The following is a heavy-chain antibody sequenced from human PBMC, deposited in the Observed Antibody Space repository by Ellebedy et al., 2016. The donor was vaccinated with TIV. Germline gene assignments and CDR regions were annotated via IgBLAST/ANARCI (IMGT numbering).Heavy chain of an antibody. Sequence: GESLKISCAASGFTVSSNYMSWVRQAPGKGLEWVSVISSGGTTYDADSVKGRFSVSRDNANNTMYLQMNSLRAEDTAIYYCARRYTSGWAPFHYWGQGTLVTVSS. CDR3: ARRYTSGWAPFHY. D-gene: IGHD6-19*01. J-gene: IGHJ4*02. CDR2: ISSGGTT. CDR1: GFTVSSNY. V-gene: IGHV3-66*01.